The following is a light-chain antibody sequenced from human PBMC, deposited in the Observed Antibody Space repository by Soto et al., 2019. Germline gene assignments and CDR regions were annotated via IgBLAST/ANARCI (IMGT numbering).Light chain of an antibody. Sequence: AIRMTQSPSSLSASTGDRVTITCRASQGISSYLAWYQQKPGKAPKLLIYAASTLQSGVPSRFSGSGSGTDFTLTISCLQSEDFATYYCQQYNSYLGSFGQGTKLEIK. CDR1: QGISSY. J-gene: IGKJ2*01. V-gene: IGKV1-8*01. CDR2: AAS. CDR3: QQYNSYLGS.